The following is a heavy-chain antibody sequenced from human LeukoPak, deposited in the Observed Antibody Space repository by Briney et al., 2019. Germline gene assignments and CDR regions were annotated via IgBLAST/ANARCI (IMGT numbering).Heavy chain of an antibody. CDR3: ARAEDSSGWFTATGWFDP. Sequence: ASVKVSCKASGYTFTSYGISWVRQAPGQGLEWMGWISAYNGNTNYAQKLQGRVTMTTDTSTSTAYMELRSLRSEDTAVYYCARAEDSSGWFTATGWFDPWGQGTLVTVSS. CDR1: GYTFTSYG. V-gene: IGHV1-18*01. J-gene: IGHJ5*02. D-gene: IGHD6-19*01. CDR2: ISAYNGNT.